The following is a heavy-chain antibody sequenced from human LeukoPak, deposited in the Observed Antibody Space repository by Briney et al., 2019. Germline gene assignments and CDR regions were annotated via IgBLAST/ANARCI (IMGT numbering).Heavy chain of an antibody. D-gene: IGHD6-19*01. Sequence: GGSLRLSCAASGFTFSSYAMAWVRQSPGMGLDWVSAISGGGGDTYYADSVKGRFTISRDNSKNTLFLQINSLKVDDTAVYYCARYDSGWFIPLDYWGQGTLVTVSS. J-gene: IGHJ4*02. V-gene: IGHV3-23*01. CDR3: ARYDSGWFIPLDY. CDR1: GFTFSSYA. CDR2: ISGGGGDT.